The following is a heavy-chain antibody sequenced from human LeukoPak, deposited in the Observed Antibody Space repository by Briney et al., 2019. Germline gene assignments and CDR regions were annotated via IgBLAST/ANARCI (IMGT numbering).Heavy chain of an antibody. CDR2: MNPNSGNT. Sequence: GASVNVSCKASGYTFTSYDINWVRQATGQGLEWMGWMNPNSGNTGYAQKFQGRVTITADESTSTAYMELSSLRSEDTAVYYCARAFDNYDAFDIWGQGTMVTVSS. V-gene: IGHV1-8*03. CDR1: GYTFTSYD. J-gene: IGHJ3*02. D-gene: IGHD5-24*01. CDR3: ARAFDNYDAFDI.